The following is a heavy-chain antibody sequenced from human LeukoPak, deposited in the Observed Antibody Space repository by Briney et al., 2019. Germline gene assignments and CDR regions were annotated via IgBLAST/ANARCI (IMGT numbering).Heavy chain of an antibody. CDR3: ARLGGVVGATFHFDY. Sequence: PSETLSLTCTVSGGSISSYYWSWIRQPPGKGLEWIGYIYYSGSTNYNPSPKSRVTISVDTSKNQFSLKLSSVTAADTAVYYCARLGGVVGATFHFDYWGQGTLVTVSS. J-gene: IGHJ4*02. CDR2: IYYSGST. V-gene: IGHV4-59*08. CDR1: GGSISSYY. D-gene: IGHD1-26*01.